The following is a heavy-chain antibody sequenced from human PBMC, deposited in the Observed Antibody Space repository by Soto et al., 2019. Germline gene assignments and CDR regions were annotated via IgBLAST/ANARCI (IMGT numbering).Heavy chain of an antibody. CDR2: ISAYNGNT. V-gene: IGHV1-18*01. Sequence: QVQLVQSGAEVKKPGASVKVSCKASGYTFTSYGITWVRQAPGQGLEGMGWISAYNGNTNYAQKLQGRVTMTTDTSTSTAYMELGSLRSADTSVYYCAIHDDGGYFDWFAMDVWGKGTTVTVS. CDR3: AIHDDGGYFDWFAMDV. J-gene: IGHJ6*03. CDR1: GYTFTSYG. D-gene: IGHD3-9*01.